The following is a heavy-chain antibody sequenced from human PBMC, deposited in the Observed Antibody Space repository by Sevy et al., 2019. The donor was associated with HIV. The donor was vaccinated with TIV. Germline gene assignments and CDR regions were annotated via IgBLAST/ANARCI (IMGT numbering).Heavy chain of an antibody. J-gene: IGHJ6*02. CDR3: ARRGYYGSGSYYSGYYGMDV. V-gene: IGHV3-30-3*01. CDR1: GFTFSSYA. CDR2: ISYDGSNK. D-gene: IGHD3-10*01. Sequence: GGSLRLSCAASGFTFSSYAMHWVRQAPGKGLEWVAVISYDGSNKYYADSVKGRFTISRDNSKNTLYLQMNSLRAEDTAVYYCARRGYYGSGSYYSGYYGMDVWGLGTTVTVSS.